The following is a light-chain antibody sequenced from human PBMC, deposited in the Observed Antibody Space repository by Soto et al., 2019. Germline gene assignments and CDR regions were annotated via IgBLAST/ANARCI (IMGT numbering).Light chain of an antibody. Sequence: EIVLTQSPGTLSLSPGERATLSCRASESDSSSYLAWYQQKPGQAPRLLIYGASSRATGIPDRFSDSGSGTDFTLTISRREPEDFAVYYCQQYGSSPPWTFGQGTKVEIK. J-gene: IGKJ1*01. CDR1: ESDSSSY. CDR2: GAS. CDR3: QQYGSSPPWT. V-gene: IGKV3-20*01.